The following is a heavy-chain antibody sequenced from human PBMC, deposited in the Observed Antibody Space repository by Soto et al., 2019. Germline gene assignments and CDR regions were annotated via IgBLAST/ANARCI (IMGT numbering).Heavy chain of an antibody. D-gene: IGHD1-26*01. V-gene: IGHV2-5*02. J-gene: IGHJ3*02. CDR2: IYWDDEK. Sequence: GLDLEWLALIYWDDEKIYSPSLKTRLTITKDTSKNQVLLTMTNMDPVDTATYYCAHRLTWDAFDIWGQGTMVTVSS. CDR3: AHRLTWDAFDI.